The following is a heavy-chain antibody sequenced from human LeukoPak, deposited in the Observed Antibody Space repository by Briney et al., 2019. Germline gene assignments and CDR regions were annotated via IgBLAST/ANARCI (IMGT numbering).Heavy chain of an antibody. CDR2: IYYSGTT. D-gene: IGHD3-3*01. CDR3: ARAPFVEYNTAFLV. V-gene: IGHV4-59*01. CDR1: GGSISSYY. Sequence: PSETLFLTCTVSGGSISSYYWSWIRQPPGKGLEWIGYIYYSGTTNYNPSLKSRVTISVDTSKNQFSLRLSSVTAADTAVYYCARAPFVEYNTAFLVWGQGTLVTVSS. J-gene: IGHJ4*02.